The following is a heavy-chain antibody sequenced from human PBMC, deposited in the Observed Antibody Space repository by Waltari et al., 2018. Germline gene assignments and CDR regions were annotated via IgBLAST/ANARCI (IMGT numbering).Heavy chain of an antibody. CDR3: ARGSSGWYYFDY. D-gene: IGHD6-19*01. CDR2: IYYSGST. V-gene: IGHV4-39*07. CDR1: GGSISSSSYY. J-gene: IGHJ4*02. Sequence: QLQLQESGPGLVKPSETLSLTCTVSGGSISSSSYYWGWIRQPPGKGLEWIGSIYYSGSTYYNPSRKSRVTISVDTSKNQFSLKLSSVTAADTAVYYCARGSSGWYYFDYWGQGTLVTVSS.